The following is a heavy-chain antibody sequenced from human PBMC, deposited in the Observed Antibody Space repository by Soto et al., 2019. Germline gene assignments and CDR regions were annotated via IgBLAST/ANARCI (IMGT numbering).Heavy chain of an antibody. J-gene: IGHJ6*02. V-gene: IGHV3-23*01. Sequence: GGSLRLSCAASGFTFSSYAMSWVRQAPGKGLEWVSAISGGRDSTYYADSVKGRFTLSRDNSKNTRYLQMNSLRAEDTAVYYCAKPHPSPDYDFWSGNYHCMYVWGQGTTGTVSS. CDR1: GFTFSSYA. CDR2: ISGGRDST. D-gene: IGHD3-3*01. CDR3: AKPHPSPDYDFWSGNYHCMYV.